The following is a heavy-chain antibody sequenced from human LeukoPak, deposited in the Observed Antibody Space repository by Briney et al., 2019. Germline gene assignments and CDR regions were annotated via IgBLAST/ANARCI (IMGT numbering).Heavy chain of an antibody. CDR2: IYSGGST. CDR3: ARYSGSYYYGMDV. J-gene: IGHJ6*02. Sequence: GGSLRLSCAASGFTVSSNYMSWVRQAPGKGLEWVSVIYSGGSTYYADSVNGRFTISRDNSKNTLYLQMNSLRAEDTAVYYCARYSGSYYYGMDVWGQGTTVTVSS. V-gene: IGHV3-53*01. D-gene: IGHD1-26*01. CDR1: GFTVSSNY.